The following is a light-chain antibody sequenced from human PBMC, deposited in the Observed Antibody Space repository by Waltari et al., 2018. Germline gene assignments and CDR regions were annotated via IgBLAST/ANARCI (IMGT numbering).Light chain of an antibody. V-gene: IGLV3-21*01. Sequence: SYVLTQPPSVSVAPGETARITCGGNNIESKSVHWYRQRPGQDPLVVVFYEDCLAAGIPERFAGSKSGNRPTLTISRVEAGDDADYYCQVWDANTDPGVFGTGTEVTVL. J-gene: IGLJ1*01. CDR2: YED. CDR1: NIESKS. CDR3: QVWDANTDPGV.